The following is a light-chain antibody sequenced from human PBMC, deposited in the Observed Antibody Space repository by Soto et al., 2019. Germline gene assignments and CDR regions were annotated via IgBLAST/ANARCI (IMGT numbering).Light chain of an antibody. V-gene: IGKV1-27*01. J-gene: IGKJ5*01. CDR1: QGISNF. CDR3: QKYSSVIT. CDR2: AAS. Sequence: DIQMTQSPSSLSASVGDRVTITCRASQGISNFLAWYQQKPGKVPKLLISAASTLQSGVPSRFSGSGSGTDFTLIITSLQPEDVATYSCQKYSSVITFGQGTRLEI.